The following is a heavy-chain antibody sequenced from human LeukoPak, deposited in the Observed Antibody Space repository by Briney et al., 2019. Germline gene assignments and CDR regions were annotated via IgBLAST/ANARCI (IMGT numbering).Heavy chain of an antibody. D-gene: IGHD3-3*01. Sequence: SETLPLTCTVSGGSISSNRWSLVRQPPGKGLEWTWEIYHSGSTNYNPSLKSRVTISVEKSKNQFSLKLSSVTAENTAVYYCARGQEWLPNYFDYWGQGTLVTVCS. J-gene: IGHJ4*02. CDR2: IYHSGST. V-gene: IGHV4-4*02. CDR1: GGSISSNR. CDR3: ARGQEWLPNYFDY.